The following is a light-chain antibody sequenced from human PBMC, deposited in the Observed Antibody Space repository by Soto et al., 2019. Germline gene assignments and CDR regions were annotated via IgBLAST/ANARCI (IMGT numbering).Light chain of an antibody. CDR3: QQFNSYPPYT. CDR1: QGISSY. CDR2: AAS. V-gene: IGKV1-9*01. Sequence: DIQLTQSPSFLSASVGDRVTITCRASQGISSYLAWYQQKPGKAPKLLIYAASALQSGVPSRFSGSGSGTDFTLTISSLQPEDFATYYCQQFNSYPPYTFGQGTKLEIK. J-gene: IGKJ2*01.